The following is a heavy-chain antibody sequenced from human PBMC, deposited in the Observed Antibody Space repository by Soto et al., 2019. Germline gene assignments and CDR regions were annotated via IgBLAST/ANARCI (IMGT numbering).Heavy chain of an antibody. CDR3: ARGYYDFWSGYYDNCFDP. D-gene: IGHD3-3*01. CDR1: GFTFSDYY. V-gene: IGHV3-11*01. J-gene: IGHJ5*02. CDR2: ISSSGSTI. Sequence: GGSLRLSCAASGFTFSDYYMSWIRQAPGKGLEWVSYISSSGSTIYYADSVKGRFTISRDNAKNSLYLQMNSLRAEDTAVYYCARGYYDFWSGYYDNCFDPWGQRTLVTVSS.